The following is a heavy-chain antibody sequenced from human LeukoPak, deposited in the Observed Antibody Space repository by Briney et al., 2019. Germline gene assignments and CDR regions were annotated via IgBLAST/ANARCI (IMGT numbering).Heavy chain of an antibody. J-gene: IGHJ4*02. CDR3: ATRVGDSSGYYVTYFDY. V-gene: IGHV4-4*02. CDR2: IYHSGST. Sequence: SETLSLTCAVSGGSISSSYWWSWVRQPPGKGLEWIGEIYHSGSTNYNPSLKSRVTISVDKSKNQFSLKLNSVTAADTAVYHCATRVGDSSGYYVTYFDYWGQGTLVTVSS. D-gene: IGHD3-22*01. CDR1: GGSISSSYW.